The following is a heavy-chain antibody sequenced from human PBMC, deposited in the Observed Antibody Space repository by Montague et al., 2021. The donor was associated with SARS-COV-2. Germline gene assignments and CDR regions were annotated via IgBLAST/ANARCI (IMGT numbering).Heavy chain of an antibody. D-gene: IGHD4-11*01. J-gene: IGHJ6*02. CDR1: GGSFSGYY. V-gene: IGHV4-34*01. CDR3: ACGEITTRGLIYYYGMDV. Sequence: ETLSLTCAVYGGSFSGYYWTWIRQSPRKGLEWIGEINHSGGTNYNPSLKSRVTISVDTSKNQFSLKLSSVTAADTAVYYCACGEITTRGLIYYYGMDVWGQGTTVTVSS. CDR2: INHSGGT.